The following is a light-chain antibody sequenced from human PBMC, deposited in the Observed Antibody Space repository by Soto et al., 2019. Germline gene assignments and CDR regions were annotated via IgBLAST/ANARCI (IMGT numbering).Light chain of an antibody. V-gene: IGKV3-11*01. CDR3: QQFNNWPLT. CDR2: EAL. J-gene: IGKJ4*01. Sequence: ETVLTQSPATLSLSPGERATLSCRASRSISTYLAWYQQKPGQAPRLLIYEALNRATGIPARFSGSGSGTDFTLTISSLEPEDFAVYYCQQFNNWPLTFGGGTKVDI. CDR1: RSISTY.